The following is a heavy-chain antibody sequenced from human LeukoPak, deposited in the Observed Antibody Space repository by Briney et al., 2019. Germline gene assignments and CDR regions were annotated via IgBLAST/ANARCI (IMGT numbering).Heavy chain of an antibody. CDR2: INPNSGGT. Sequence: ASVKVSCKASGYTFTGYYMHWVRQAPGQGLEWMGWINPNSGGTNYAQKFQGRVTMTRDTSISTAYMELSSLRSEDTAVYYCARGHRYCSGGSCYYYFDYWGQGTLVTVSS. D-gene: IGHD2-15*01. CDR3: ARGHRYCSGGSCYYYFDY. J-gene: IGHJ4*02. CDR1: GYTFTGYY. V-gene: IGHV1-2*02.